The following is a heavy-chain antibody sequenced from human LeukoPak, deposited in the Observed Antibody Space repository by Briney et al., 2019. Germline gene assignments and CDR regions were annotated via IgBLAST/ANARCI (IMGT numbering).Heavy chain of an antibody. Sequence: GGFLRLSCAASGFTFSNYAMIWVRRAPGKGLEWVSAISGSGVSTNDADSVKGRFTISRDNSKNTLYLQMNSLGAEDTAVYYCAKDYGNYDTSGLGAFDVWGQGTMVTVSS. CDR1: GFTFSNYA. V-gene: IGHV3-23*01. J-gene: IGHJ3*01. CDR2: ISGSGVST. CDR3: AKDYGNYDTSGLGAFDV. D-gene: IGHD3-22*01.